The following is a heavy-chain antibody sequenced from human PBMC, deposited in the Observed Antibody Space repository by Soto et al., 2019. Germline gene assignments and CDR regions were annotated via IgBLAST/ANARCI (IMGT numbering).Heavy chain of an antibody. CDR3: ARLIPSGYFDY. D-gene: IGHD1-26*01. CDR1: GGSISSSSYY. V-gene: IGHV4-39*01. J-gene: IGHJ4*02. CDR2: IYYSGST. Sequence: PSETLSLTCTVSGGSISSSSYYRGWIRQPPGKGLEWIGSIYYSGSTYYNPSLKSRVTISVDTSKNQFSLKLSSVTAADTAVYYCARLIPSGYFDYWGQGTLVTVSS.